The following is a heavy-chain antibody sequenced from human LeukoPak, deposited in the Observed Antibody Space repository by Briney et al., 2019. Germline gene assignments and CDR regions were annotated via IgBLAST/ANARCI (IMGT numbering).Heavy chain of an antibody. CDR1: GVSISRYC. D-gene: IGHD3-3*02. V-gene: IGHV4-59*08. Sequence: PSETLSLTCTVSGVSISRYCWSWIRQSPGKVLEWIGYMYYSGSASYNPSLEGRVTISVDTSKNHLSLRLTSVPAPDTAVYYCARGGAFRDVVDDDFDFWGQGTLVTVSS. J-gene: IGHJ4*02. CDR2: MYYSGSA. CDR3: ARGGAFRDVVDDDFDF.